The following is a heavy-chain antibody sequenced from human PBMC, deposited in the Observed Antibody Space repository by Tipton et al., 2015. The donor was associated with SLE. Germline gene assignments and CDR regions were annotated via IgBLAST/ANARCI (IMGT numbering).Heavy chain of an antibody. D-gene: IGHD3-16*02. V-gene: IGHV3-30-3*01. CDR3: ASMITFGGVIVIPYYFDY. CDR1: GFTFSSYA. Sequence: SLRLSCAASGFTFSSYAMHWVRQAPGKGLEWVAVISYDGSNKYYADSVKGRFTISRDNSKNTLYLQMNSLRAEDTAVYYCASMITFGGVIVIPYYFDYWGQGTLVTVSS. CDR2: ISYDGSNK. J-gene: IGHJ4*02.